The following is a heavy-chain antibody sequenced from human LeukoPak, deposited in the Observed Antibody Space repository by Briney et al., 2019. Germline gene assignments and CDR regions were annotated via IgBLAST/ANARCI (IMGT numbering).Heavy chain of an antibody. J-gene: IGHJ5*02. D-gene: IGHD3-10*01. V-gene: IGHV3-30*03. CDR3: AGTVYGSAVSYYNNWLDP. CDR1: GFTFSTYG. CDR2: MSNDGNSK. Sequence: GGSLRLSCAASGFTFSTYGMHWVRQAPGKGLEWVAVMSNDGNSKFYSDSVKGRFTISRDNSKNTVYLQMNSLKTEDTAVYYCAGTVYGSAVSYYNNWLDPWGQGTLVTVSS.